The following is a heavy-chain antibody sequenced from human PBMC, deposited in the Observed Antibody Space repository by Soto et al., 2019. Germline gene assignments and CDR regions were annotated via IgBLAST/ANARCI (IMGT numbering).Heavy chain of an antibody. Sequence: EVQLLESGGDLVQPGGSLRLSCAASGFTFSSNAMTWVRQAPGKGLEWVSVITNTGGDTLYADSVKGRITMSRDNSKNILYLQMNSLRAEDTAIYYCARASGESYPGSRVFDSWGQGTRVTVSS. CDR1: GFTFSSNA. J-gene: IGHJ4*02. CDR3: ARASGESYPGSRVFDS. CDR2: ITNTGGDT. D-gene: IGHD3-10*01. V-gene: IGHV3-23*01.